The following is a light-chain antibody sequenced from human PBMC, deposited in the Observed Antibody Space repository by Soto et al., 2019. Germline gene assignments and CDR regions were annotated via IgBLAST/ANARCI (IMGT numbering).Light chain of an antibody. Sequence: QSALTQPASVSGSPGQSITISCAGTNSDIGAYNFVSWYQQLPGKAPKLIIYDVSHRPSGISNRFSGSKSGNSASLSISGLQPDDESYYYCSSYRSSSTPVFGGGTKVTVL. CDR1: NSDIGAYNF. CDR3: SSYRSSSTPV. V-gene: IGLV2-14*01. J-gene: IGLJ3*02. CDR2: DVS.